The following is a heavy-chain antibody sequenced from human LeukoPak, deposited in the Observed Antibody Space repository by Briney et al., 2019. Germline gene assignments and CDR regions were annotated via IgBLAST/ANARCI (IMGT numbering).Heavy chain of an antibody. CDR2: ISYDGSNK. D-gene: IGHD1-1*01. CDR3: AKDLFWNDVEYYYYYGMDV. CDR1: GFTFSSYG. Sequence: PGGSLRLSCAASGFTFSSYGMHWVRQAPGKGLEWVAVISYDGSNKYYADSVKGRFTISRDNSKNTLYLQMNSLRAEDTAVYYRAKDLFWNDVEYYYYYGMDVWGKGTTVTVSS. V-gene: IGHV3-30*18. J-gene: IGHJ6*04.